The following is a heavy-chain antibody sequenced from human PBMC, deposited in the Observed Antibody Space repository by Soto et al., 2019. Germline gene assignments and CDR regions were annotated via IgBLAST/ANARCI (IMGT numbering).Heavy chain of an antibody. V-gene: IGHV4-59*01. D-gene: IGHD1-26*01. CDR2: IYYSGST. J-gene: IGHJ4*02. Sequence: PLETQCVPCRVSCGSIGAYDGSWIRQTPGKGLEWIGYIYYSGSTNYNPSLKSRVTISVDTSKNQFSLKLSSVTAADTAVYYCARTPYSGSYSGGLFDYWGQGTLVTVSS. CDR1: CGSIGAYD. CDR3: ARTPYSGSYSGGLFDY.